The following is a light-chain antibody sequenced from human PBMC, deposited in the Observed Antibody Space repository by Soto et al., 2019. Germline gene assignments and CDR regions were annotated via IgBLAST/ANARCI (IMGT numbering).Light chain of an antibody. CDR2: GAS. V-gene: IGKV3-20*01. J-gene: IGKJ1*01. CDR3: QQYGSSRA. CDR1: QSVSSSY. Sequence: EIVLTQSPGTLSLSPGERATLSCRASQSVSSSYLAWYQQKPGQAPRLLIYGASIRATGIPDRFSGSGSGADFTLTISRLEPEAFAVYYCQQYGSSRAFGQGTKVEIK.